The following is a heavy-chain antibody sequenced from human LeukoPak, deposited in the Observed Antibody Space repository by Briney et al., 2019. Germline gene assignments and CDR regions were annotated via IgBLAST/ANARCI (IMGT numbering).Heavy chain of an antibody. CDR3: ARDRRGEKDFDV. J-gene: IGHJ3*01. Sequence: GGSLRLSCAASGISVSNDYMSWLPQAPGKGLEWVSAIYADGYTRDAASVKGRFSISRHNSKNTVYLQMDNLRPEDTAVYYCARDRRGEKDFDVWGPGTMVTVSS. CDR2: IYADGYT. CDR1: GISVSNDY. V-gene: IGHV3-53*04.